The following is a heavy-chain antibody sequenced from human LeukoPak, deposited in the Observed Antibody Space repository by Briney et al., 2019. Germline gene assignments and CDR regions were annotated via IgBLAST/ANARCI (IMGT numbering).Heavy chain of an antibody. Sequence: KSSQTLSLTCAVSGGSISSGGYSWSWIRQPPGKGLEWIGYIYHSGSTYYNPSLKSRVTISVDRSKNQFSLKLSSVTAADTAVYYCARALGYYYDYFDYWGQGTLVTVSS. V-gene: IGHV4-30-2*01. CDR1: GGSISSGGYS. CDR3: ARALGYYYDYFDY. D-gene: IGHD3-22*01. CDR2: IYHSGST. J-gene: IGHJ4*02.